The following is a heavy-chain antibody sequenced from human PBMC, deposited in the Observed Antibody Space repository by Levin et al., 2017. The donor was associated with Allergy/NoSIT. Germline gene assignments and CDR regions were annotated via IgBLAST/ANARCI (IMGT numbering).Heavy chain of an antibody. CDR2: ISGSGGST. CDR1: GFTFSSYA. V-gene: IGHV3-23*01. J-gene: IGHJ4*02. Sequence: GGSLRLSCAASGFTFSSYAMSWVRQAPGKGLEWVSAISGSGGSTYYADSVKGRFTISRDNSKNTLYLQMNSLRAEDTAVYYCAKEGQGSWFGEGIRFDYWGQGTLVTVSS. CDR3: AKEGQGSWFGEGIRFDY. D-gene: IGHD3-10*01.